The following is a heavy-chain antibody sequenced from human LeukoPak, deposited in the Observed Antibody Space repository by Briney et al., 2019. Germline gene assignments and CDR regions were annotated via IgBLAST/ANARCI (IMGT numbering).Heavy chain of an antibody. CDR2: ISAYNGNT. CDR3: ARGPNSSGWYGY. CDR1: GYTFTSYG. V-gene: IGHV1-18*01. Sequence: ASVKVSCKASGYTFTSYGISWVRQPPGQGLEWMGWISAYNGNTNYAQKLQGRVTMTTDTSTSTAYMELRSLRSDVTGVYYCARGPNSSGWYGYRGQGTLVTVSS. J-gene: IGHJ4*02. D-gene: IGHD6-19*01.